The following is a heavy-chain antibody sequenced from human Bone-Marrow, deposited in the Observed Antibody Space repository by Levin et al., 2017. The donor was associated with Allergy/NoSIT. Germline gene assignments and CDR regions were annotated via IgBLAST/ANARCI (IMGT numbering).Heavy chain of an antibody. CDR3: AKVYPATPDSSCWTGKGYWFDP. J-gene: IGHJ5*02. V-gene: IGHV3-23*01. CDR2: ISGSGGST. CDR1: GFTFSSYA. Sequence: GGSLRLSCAASGFTFSSYAMSWVRQAPGKGLEWVSAISGSGGSTYYADSVKGRFTISRDNSKNTLYLQMNSLRAEDTAVYYCAKVYPATPDSSCWTGKGYWFDPWGQGTLVTVSS. D-gene: IGHD6-19*01.